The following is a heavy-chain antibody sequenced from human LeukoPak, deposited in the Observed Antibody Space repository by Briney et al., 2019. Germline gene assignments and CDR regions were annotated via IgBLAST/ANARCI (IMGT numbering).Heavy chain of an antibody. CDR3: ARSEYSYGPNKDRFDY. Sequence: ASVKVSCKVSGYTLTELSMHWVRQAPGKGLEWMGGFDPEDGETIYAQKFQGRVTITAAMSTSTAYMELSSLRSEDTAVYYCARSEYSYGPNKDRFDYWGQGTLVTVSS. CDR1: GYTLTELS. D-gene: IGHD5-18*01. V-gene: IGHV1-24*01. J-gene: IGHJ4*02. CDR2: FDPEDGET.